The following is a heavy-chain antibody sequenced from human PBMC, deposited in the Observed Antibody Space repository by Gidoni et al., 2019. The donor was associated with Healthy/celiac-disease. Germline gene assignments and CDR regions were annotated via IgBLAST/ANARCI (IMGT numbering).Heavy chain of an antibody. D-gene: IGHD3-3*01. V-gene: IGHV4-59*01. CDR1: GGSISSYY. Sequence: QVQLQESGPGLVKPSETLSLTCTVAGGSISSYYWGWIRQPPGKGLEWIGYIYYSGSTNYNPSLKSRVTISVDTSKNQFSLKLSSVTAADTAVYYCARAGGAYDFWSGYFSYWGQGTLVTVSS. CDR2: IYYSGST. J-gene: IGHJ4*02. CDR3: ARAGGAYDFWSGYFSY.